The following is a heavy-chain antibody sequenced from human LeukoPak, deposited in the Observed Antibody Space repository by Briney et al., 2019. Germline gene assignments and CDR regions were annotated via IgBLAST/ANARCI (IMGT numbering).Heavy chain of an antibody. CDR2: ISYDGSNK. D-gene: IGHD3-10*01. CDR3: AKGGSGYYGSGSLGGMDV. V-gene: IGHV3-30*18. CDR1: GFTFSSYG. Sequence: PGGSLRLSCAASGFTFSSYGMHWVRQAPGKGLEWVAVISYDGSNKYYADSVKGRFAISRDNSKNTLYLQMNSLRVEDTAVYYCAKGGSGYYGSGSLGGMDVWGQGTTVTVSS. J-gene: IGHJ6*02.